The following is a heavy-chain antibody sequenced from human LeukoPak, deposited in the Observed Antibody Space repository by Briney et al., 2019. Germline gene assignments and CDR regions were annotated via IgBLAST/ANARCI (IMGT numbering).Heavy chain of an antibody. Sequence: SETLSLTCTVSGGSTSSSSYYWGWIRQPPGKGLEWIGSIYYSGSTYYNPSLKSRVTISVDTSKNQFSLKLSSVTAADTAVYYCARSSSTYYYYGMDVWGQGTTVTVSS. V-gene: IGHV4-39*01. CDR1: GGSTSSSSYY. CDR3: ARSSSTYYYYGMDV. D-gene: IGHD6-13*01. CDR2: IYYSGST. J-gene: IGHJ6*02.